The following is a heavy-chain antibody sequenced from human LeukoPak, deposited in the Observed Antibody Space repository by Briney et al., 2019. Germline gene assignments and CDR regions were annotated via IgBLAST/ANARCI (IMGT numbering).Heavy chain of an antibody. J-gene: IGHJ5*02. CDR2: ISWNSGSI. Sequence: PGGSLRLSCAASGFTFDDYAMHWVRQAPGKGLEWVSGISWNSGSIGYADSVKGRFTISRDNAKNSLYLQMNSLRAEDTALYYCAKDLGRYFDWLFSFDPWGQGTLVTVSS. D-gene: IGHD3-9*01. V-gene: IGHV3-9*01. CDR1: GFTFDDYA. CDR3: AKDLGRYFDWLFSFDP.